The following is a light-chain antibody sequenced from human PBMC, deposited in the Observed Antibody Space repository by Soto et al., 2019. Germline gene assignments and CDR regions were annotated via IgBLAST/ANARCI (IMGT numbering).Light chain of an antibody. CDR1: QSISNSY. CDR2: GAS. Sequence: ENVLTQSPDILSLSPGERVTLSCRASQSISNSYLAWYQQKPGQAPRVLIYGASNRATGTPDRFSGSGSGTDFTLPISRLQPEDFALYYCQQYGRSLPTFGRGTKLEIK. J-gene: IGKJ2*01. V-gene: IGKV3-20*01. CDR3: QQYGRSLPT.